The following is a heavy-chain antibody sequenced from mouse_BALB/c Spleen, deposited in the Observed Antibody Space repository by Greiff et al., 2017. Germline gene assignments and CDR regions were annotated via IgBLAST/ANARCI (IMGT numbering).Heavy chain of an antibody. CDR2: INPSDSET. Sequence: VQLQQPGAELVRPGASVKLSCKASGYSFTSYWMNWVKQRPGQGLEWIGLINPSDSETRLNQKFKDKATLTVDKSSSTAYMQLSSPTSEGSAVYYCSRAQVYDCDYFDYWGQGTTLTVSS. V-gene: IGHV1-61*01. CDR3: SRAQVYDCDYFDY. CDR1: GYSFTSYW. J-gene: IGHJ2*01. D-gene: IGHD2-3*01.